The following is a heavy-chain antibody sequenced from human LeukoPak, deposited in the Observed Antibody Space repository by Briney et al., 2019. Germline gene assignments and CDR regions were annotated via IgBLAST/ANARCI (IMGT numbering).Heavy chain of an antibody. J-gene: IGHJ6*02. CDR1: GYTFINYD. Sequence: ASVKVSCKASGYTFINYDINWVRQAAGQGLEWMGWMNPKSGHTGYAQKFQGRVTMTGDTSKTPAYLEVSSLKSEDTGDYYCARGGGGKDGDDRFYYGMDVWGQGTTVTVS. CDR2: MNPKSGHT. D-gene: IGHD4-17*01. CDR3: ARGGGGKDGDDRFYYGMDV. V-gene: IGHV1-8*01.